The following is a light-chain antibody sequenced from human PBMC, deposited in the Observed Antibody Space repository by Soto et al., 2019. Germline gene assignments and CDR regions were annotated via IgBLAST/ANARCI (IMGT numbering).Light chain of an antibody. J-gene: IGKJ2*01. CDR3: QQRYNWPRT. V-gene: IGKV3-11*01. CDR1: QSVNSY. Sequence: EIVLTQSPATLSLSPGERATLSCRASQSVNSYLAWYQQKPGQAPRLLIYDASNRATGIPARFSGSGSGTDFTLTISSLEPEDFAVYDCQQRYNWPRTFGQGTKLEIK. CDR2: DAS.